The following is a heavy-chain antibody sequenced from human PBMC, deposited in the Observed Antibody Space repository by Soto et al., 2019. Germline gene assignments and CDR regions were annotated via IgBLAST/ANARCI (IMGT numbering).Heavy chain of an antibody. CDR3: ARDGKIQLWTYYDYNRDV. CDR2: IWHDGSVK. Sequence: QVQLVESGGGVVQPGRSLRLSCAASEFAFSSHAMHWVRQAPGKGLEWVAVIWHDGSVKYYADSVKGRFTISRDNSKNTRYLEMSSLRDEDTAVYYCARDGKIQLWTYYDYNRDVWGQGTTVTVSS. D-gene: IGHD5-18*01. CDR1: EFAFSSHA. J-gene: IGHJ6*02. V-gene: IGHV3-33*01.